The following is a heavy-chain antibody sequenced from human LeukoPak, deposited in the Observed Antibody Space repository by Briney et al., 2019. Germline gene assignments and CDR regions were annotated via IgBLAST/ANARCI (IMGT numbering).Heavy chain of an antibody. D-gene: IGHD3-9*01. CDR1: GFTFSGSA. CDR3: TSNFDWLLPTDY. Sequence: GGSLRLSCAASGFTFSGSAMHLVRQASGKGLEWVGRIRSKANSYATAYAASVKGRFTISRDDSKNTAYLQMNSLKTEDTAVYYCTSNFDWLLPTDYWGQGTLVTVSS. CDR2: IRSKANSYAT. V-gene: IGHV3-73*01. J-gene: IGHJ4*02.